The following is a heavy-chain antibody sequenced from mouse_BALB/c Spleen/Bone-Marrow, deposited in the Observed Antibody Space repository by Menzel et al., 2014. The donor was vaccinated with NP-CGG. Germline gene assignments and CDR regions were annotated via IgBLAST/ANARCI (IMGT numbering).Heavy chain of an antibody. CDR1: GYTFTDDN. J-gene: IGHJ1*01. CDR2: IYPYNGGT. V-gene: IGHV1S29*02. Sequence: EVQLQESGPELVKPGASVKISCKASGYTFTDDNMHWVKQSHGKSLEWIGYIYPYNGGTGYNQKFKSKATLTVDNSSSTAYMELRSLTSEDSAVYYCARDWYFDVWGAGTTVTVSS. CDR3: ARDWYFDV.